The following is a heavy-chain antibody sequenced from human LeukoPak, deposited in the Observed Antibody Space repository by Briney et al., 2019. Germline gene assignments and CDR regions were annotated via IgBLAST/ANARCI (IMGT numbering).Heavy chain of an antibody. CDR1: GYTFTGYY. D-gene: IGHD3-22*01. V-gene: IGHV1-2*02. CDR2: INPNSGGT. J-gene: IGHJ4*02. CDR3: ARSGSGYYFLFDRQDYFDY. Sequence: ASVKVSCKASGYTFTGYYMHWVRQAPGQGLEWMGWINPNSGGTNYAQKFQGRVTMTRDTSISTAYMELSRLRSDDTAVYYCARSGSGYYFLFDRQDYFDYWGQGTLVTVSS.